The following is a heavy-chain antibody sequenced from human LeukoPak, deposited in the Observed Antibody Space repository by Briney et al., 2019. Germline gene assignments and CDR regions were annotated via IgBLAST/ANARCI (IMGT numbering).Heavy chain of an antibody. J-gene: IGHJ5*02. CDR2: INPNSGGT. CDR1: GCTFTGYY. CDR3: ARDHSSSWYVGGFDP. V-gene: IGHV1-2*02. D-gene: IGHD6-13*01. Sequence: ASVKVSCKASGCTFTGYYMHWVRQAPGQGLEWMGWINPNSGGTNYAQKFQGRVTMTRDTPISTAYMELSRLRSDDTAVYYCARDHSSSWYVGGFDPWGQGTLVTVSS.